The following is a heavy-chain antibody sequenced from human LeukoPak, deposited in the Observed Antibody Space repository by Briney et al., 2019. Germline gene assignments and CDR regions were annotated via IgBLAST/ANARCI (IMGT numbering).Heavy chain of an antibody. J-gene: IGHJ4*02. CDR1: GFTFSSYG. V-gene: IGHV3-33*01. Sequence: PGGSLRLSCAASGFTFSSYGMHWVRQAPGKGLEWVAVIWYDGSNKYYADSVKGRFTISRDSSKNTLYLQMNSLRAEDTAVYYCARDGLGVVVAYIDYWGQGTLVTVSS. CDR2: IWYDGSNK. D-gene: IGHD2-15*01. CDR3: ARDGLGVVVAYIDY.